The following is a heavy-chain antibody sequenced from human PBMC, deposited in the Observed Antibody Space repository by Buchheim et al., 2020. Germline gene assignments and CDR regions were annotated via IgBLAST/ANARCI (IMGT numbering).Heavy chain of an antibody. CDR2: ISSSSSTI. D-gene: IGHD6-13*01. J-gene: IGHJ3*02. CDR3: ARDSTYSSSWYIGAFDI. Sequence: EVQLVESGGGLVQPGGSLRLSCAASGFTFSSYSMNWVRQAPGKGLEWVSYISSSSSTIYYADSVKGRFTISIDNAKNSLYLQMNSLRAEDTAVYYCARDSTYSSSWYIGAFDIWGQGT. V-gene: IGHV3-48*04. CDR1: GFTFSSYS.